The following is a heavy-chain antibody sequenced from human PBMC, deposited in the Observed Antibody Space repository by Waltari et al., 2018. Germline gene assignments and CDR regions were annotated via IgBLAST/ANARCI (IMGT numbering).Heavy chain of an antibody. V-gene: IGHV1-8*03. CDR2: MNPNTGYT. Sequence: QVQLLQSGAEVKKPGASVKVSCQASGYTFTTYEINWVRQAIGQGHEWMELMNPNTGYTGFAQRFQGRVTITRDTSFNTAYMELSTLTSEDTALYYCARGRDVYAGFDYNWFDPWGPGTLVTVSS. J-gene: IGHJ5*02. CDR1: GYTFTTYE. D-gene: IGHD5-12*01. CDR3: ARGRDVYAGFDYNWFDP.